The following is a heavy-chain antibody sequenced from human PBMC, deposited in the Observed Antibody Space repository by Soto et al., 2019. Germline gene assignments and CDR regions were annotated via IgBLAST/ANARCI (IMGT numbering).Heavy chain of an antibody. CDR1: GASISSGGYY. CDR3: ARVLRDVLLDRYYWYFDL. D-gene: IGHD3-9*01. V-gene: IGHV4-31*03. J-gene: IGHJ2*01. CDR2: IYYIGTS. Sequence: QVQLQESGPGLVKPSQTLSLTCTVSGASISSGGYYWGWIRQHPGKGLEWIGFIYYIGTSYYNPSLVIRITLSVDTSKNPFSLNLTSVTAADTAVYYCARVLRDVLLDRYYWYFDLWGRGTLVTVSS.